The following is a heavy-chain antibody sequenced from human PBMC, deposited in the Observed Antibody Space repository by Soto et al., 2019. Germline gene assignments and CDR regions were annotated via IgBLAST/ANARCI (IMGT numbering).Heavy chain of an antibody. CDR3: FLRECTYGRCGG. V-gene: IGHV3-23*01. CDR2: ISGGAVTT. D-gene: IGHD2-8*01. CDR1: GFSVRSSQ. Sequence: PGGSLRLSCAASGFSVRSSQMSWVRQAPGKGLEWVSAISGGAVTTYYADSVQGRFTISRDDSRNTLYLQMNSLRPEDTALYYGFLRECTYGRCGGWGQGTPVTV. J-gene: IGHJ4*02.